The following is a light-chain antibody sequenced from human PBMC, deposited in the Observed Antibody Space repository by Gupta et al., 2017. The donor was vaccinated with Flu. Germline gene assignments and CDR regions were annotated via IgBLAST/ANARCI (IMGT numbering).Light chain of an antibody. V-gene: IGKV1-39*01. CDR3: QQTYSAPRK. Sequence: DIQMTQCPSSLAASVGDRVTITCRASQTIRSYLNWYQQRPGKAPKLLIYAVSSLQGGVPSRFSGSGSGTDFTLTISSLQPEDFATYYCQQTYSAPRKFGQGTKVEIK. CDR2: AVS. J-gene: IGKJ1*01. CDR1: QTIRSY.